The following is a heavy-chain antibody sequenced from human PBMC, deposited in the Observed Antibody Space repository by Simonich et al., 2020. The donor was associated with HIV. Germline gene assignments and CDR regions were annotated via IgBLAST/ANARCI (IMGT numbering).Heavy chain of an antibody. CDR2: IMGRGGSK. J-gene: IGHJ4*02. V-gene: IGHV3-23*01. CDR3: AKGPYYYDSSGYGTYFDY. D-gene: IGHD3-22*01. CDR1: GFTFSSYA. Sequence: VQLLESGGGLVQPWGSLRLSCAASGFTFSSYAMSWVRQAAGKGREWVSAIMGRGGSKNYADSVKGRFTISRDNSKNTLYLQMNSLRAEDTAVYYCAKGPYYYDSSGYGTYFDYWGQGTLVTVSS.